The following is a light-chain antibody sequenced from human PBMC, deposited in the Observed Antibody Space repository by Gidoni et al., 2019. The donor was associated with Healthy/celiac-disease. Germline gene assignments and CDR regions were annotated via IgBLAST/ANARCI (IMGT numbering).Light chain of an antibody. Sequence: SYELTQLPSVSVSPGQTARITCSGDALPKQYAYWYQQKPGQAPVLVIYKDSERPSGIPERFSGSSSGTTVTLTISGVQAEDEADYYCQSADSSGTYVVFGGGTKLTVL. CDR3: QSADSSGTYVV. V-gene: IGLV3-25*02. CDR1: ALPKQY. CDR2: KDS. J-gene: IGLJ2*01.